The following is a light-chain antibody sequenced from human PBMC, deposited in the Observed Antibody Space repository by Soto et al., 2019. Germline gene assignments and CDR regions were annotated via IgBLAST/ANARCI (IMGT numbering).Light chain of an antibody. Sequence: EIVLTQSPGTLSLSPGERATLSCRASQSVGASYLAWYQQKPGQAPRLLIFGASNRATGVADRFSGSGSGTDFTLTISRLEPEDFAVYYCQKYGGPPSTFGQGTKLEIK. J-gene: IGKJ2*01. CDR2: GAS. CDR1: QSVGASY. CDR3: QKYGGPPST. V-gene: IGKV3-20*01.